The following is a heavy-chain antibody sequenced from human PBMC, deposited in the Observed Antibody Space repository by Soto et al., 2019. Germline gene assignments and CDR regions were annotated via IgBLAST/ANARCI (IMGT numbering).Heavy chain of an antibody. V-gene: IGHV1-69*01. CDR1: GGIFSTYA. J-gene: IGHJ4*02. CDR3: ARDRDDYGSGNYYNRIDF. Sequence: QVQLVQSEAEVKKPGSSVKVSCKASGGIFSTYAISWLRQAHGQGLEWMGGIIPLFGTPNYAQRFQGRVTITADESTNTAYMELSRLRSEDTAVYYCARDRDDYGSGNYYNRIDFWGQGTLVTVSS. D-gene: IGHD3-10*01. CDR2: IIPLFGTP.